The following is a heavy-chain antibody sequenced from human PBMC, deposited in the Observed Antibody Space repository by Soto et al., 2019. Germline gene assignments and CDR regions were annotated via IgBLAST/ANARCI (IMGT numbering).Heavy chain of an antibody. J-gene: IGHJ3*02. V-gene: IGHV1-18*01. Sequence: QVQLVQSGAEVKKPGASVKVSCKASGYTFTSYGISWVRQAPGQGLEWMGWISAYNGNTNYAQKLQGRVTMTTDTSTSTAHMELRSLRSDDTAVYYCARDPGRYDSSGYYPDAFDIWGQGTMVTVSS. CDR1: GYTFTSYG. CDR3: ARDPGRYDSSGYYPDAFDI. CDR2: ISAYNGNT. D-gene: IGHD3-22*01.